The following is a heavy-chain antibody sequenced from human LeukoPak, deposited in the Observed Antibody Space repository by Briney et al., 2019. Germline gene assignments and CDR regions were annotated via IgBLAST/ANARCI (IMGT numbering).Heavy chain of an antibody. CDR2: ISPPGTNK. Sequence: GGSLRLSCAASGFIFSSNAMQWVRLAPGKGLEWVALISPPGTNKYYADSVKGRFTVSRDNTKNTLYLQTDSLRPEDTALYYCARSTVADYSLDSRGQGTLVTVSS. J-gene: IGHJ4*02. V-gene: IGHV3-30*04. CDR3: ARSTVADYSLDS. D-gene: IGHD2-21*02. CDR1: GFIFSSNA.